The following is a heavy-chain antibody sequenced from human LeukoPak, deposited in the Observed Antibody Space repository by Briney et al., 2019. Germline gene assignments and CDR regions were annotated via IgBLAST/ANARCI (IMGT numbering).Heavy chain of an antibody. CDR2: ISSGSGTM. J-gene: IGHJ3*02. CDR3: ARDQFYAFDI. V-gene: IGHV3-48*02. Sequence: GGSVRLSCTASGFIASSNYMTWVRQAPGRGLEWVSYISSGSGTMYYADSVKGRFTISRDNAKKSLYLQMNSLRDEDTAVYYCARDQFYAFDIWGQGTMVTVSS. CDR1: GFIASSNY.